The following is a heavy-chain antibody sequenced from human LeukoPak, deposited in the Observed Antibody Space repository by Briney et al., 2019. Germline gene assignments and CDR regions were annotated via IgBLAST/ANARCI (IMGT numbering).Heavy chain of an antibody. Sequence: SETLSLTCTVSGGSISSSSYYWGWIRQPPGKGLEWIGSIYYSGSTYYNPSLKSRVTISVDTSKNQFSLKLSSVTAADTAVYYCARTITAYYDFWSGSNYWFDPRGQGTLVTVSS. V-gene: IGHV4-39*01. CDR1: GGSISSSSYY. D-gene: IGHD3-3*01. J-gene: IGHJ5*02. CDR2: IYYSGST. CDR3: ARTITAYYDFWSGSNYWFDP.